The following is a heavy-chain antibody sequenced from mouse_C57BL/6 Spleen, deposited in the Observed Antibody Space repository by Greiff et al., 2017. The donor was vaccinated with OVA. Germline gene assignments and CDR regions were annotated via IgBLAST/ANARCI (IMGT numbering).Heavy chain of an antibody. V-gene: IGHV1-26*01. Sequence: VQLQQSGPELVKPGASVKISCKASGYTFTDYYMNWVKQSHGKSLEWIGDINPNNGGTSYNQKFKGKATLTVDKSSSTAYMELRSLTSEDSAVYYCARRHYYGSGWFAYWGQGTLVTVSA. CDR2: INPNNGGT. J-gene: IGHJ3*01. D-gene: IGHD1-1*01. CDR1: GYTFTDYY. CDR3: ARRHYYGSGWFAY.